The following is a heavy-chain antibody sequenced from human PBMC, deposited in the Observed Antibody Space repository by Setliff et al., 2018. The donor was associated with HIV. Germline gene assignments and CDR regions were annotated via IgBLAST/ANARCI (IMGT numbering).Heavy chain of an antibody. V-gene: IGHV3-11*04. J-gene: IGHJ4*02. CDR2: ITNTGSST. Sequence: SLRLSCAASGFTFGDYYLNWFRLAPGKGLEWISHITNTGSSTNYADSVKGRFTISRDNAKYSLYLQMNTLRVEDTAVYYCMYGGRTATTHWGQGTLVTVSS. CDR1: GFTFGDYY. CDR3: MYGGRTATTH. D-gene: IGHD4-17*01.